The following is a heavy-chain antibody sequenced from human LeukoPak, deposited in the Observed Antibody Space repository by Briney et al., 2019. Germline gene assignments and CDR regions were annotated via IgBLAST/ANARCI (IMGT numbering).Heavy chain of an antibody. CDR3: ARYSSGPEGFDY. V-gene: IGHV3-33*01. D-gene: IGHD6-19*01. CDR2: IWYDGSNK. Sequence: GGSLRLSCAASGFTFSSYGMHRVRQAPGKGLEWVAVIWYDGSNKYYADSVKGRFTISRDNSKNTLYLQMSSLRAEDTAVYYCARYSSGPEGFDYWGQGTLVTVSS. CDR1: GFTFSSYG. J-gene: IGHJ4*02.